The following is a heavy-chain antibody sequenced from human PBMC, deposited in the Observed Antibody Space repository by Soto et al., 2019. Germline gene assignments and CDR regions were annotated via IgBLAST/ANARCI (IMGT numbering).Heavy chain of an antibody. J-gene: IGHJ4*02. D-gene: IGHD2-8*02. Sequence: PSETLSLTCAFYGLSFSGYYWTWIRQPPGTGLEWIGEINHSGSTNYNPFLKSRVTISVDTSKNQFSLKLTPVTAADTAVYYCARDKITGLFDYWGQGTLVTVSS. V-gene: IGHV4-34*01. CDR2: INHSGST. CDR3: ARDKITGLFDY. CDR1: GLSFSGYY.